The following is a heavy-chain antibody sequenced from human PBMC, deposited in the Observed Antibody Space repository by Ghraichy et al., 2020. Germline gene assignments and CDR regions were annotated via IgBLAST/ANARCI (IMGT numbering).Heavy chain of an antibody. D-gene: IGHD2/OR15-2a*01. V-gene: IGHV3-7*01. CDR2: IKRDGSEK. CDR3: ARDHKSMGGLI. J-gene: IGHJ3*02. Sequence: LSLTCAASGFTFSSYWMSWVRQAPGKVLEWVANIKRDGSEKYYVDSVKGRFTVSRDNAKNSLYLQMNSLRAEDTAVYYCARDHKSMGGLIWGQGTMVTVSS. CDR1: GFTFSSYW.